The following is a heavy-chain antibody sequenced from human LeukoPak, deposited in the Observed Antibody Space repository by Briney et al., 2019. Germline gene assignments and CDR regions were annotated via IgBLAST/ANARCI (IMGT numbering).Heavy chain of an antibody. D-gene: IGHD5-24*01. Sequence: SETLSLTCIVSGGSMNNFFWTWIRQTPEKRLEWIGYVYYSGSSKYNPSLERRATISLDTSKNQFSLRLTSVTAADTAIYYCARGSEEVSTISEAFDIWGQGTAVTVSS. CDR2: VYYSGSS. V-gene: IGHV4-59*01. J-gene: IGHJ3*02. CDR1: GGSMNNFF. CDR3: ARGSEEVSTISEAFDI.